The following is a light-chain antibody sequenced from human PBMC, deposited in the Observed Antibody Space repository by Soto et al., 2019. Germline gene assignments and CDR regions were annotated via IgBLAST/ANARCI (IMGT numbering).Light chain of an antibody. V-gene: IGKV1-5*03. Sequence: DIQLTQSPSTLSASVGARVTITCRASQSVSSWLAWFQQKSGKAPKLLIYKASILESGVPSRFSGSGSGTEFKLTISSLQTDYCSTDYCQQYNTYSWTFGQGTNVDLK. CDR1: QSVSSW. CDR3: QQYNTYSWT. J-gene: IGKJ1*01. CDR2: KAS.